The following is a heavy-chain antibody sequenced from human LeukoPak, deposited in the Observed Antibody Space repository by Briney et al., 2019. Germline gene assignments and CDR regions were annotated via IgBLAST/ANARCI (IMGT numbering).Heavy chain of an antibody. D-gene: IGHD1-1*01. Sequence: GGSLRLSCAASGFTLTNYGMHWVRQAPGKGLEWVSAISGSGGSTYYADSVKGRFTISRDNSKNTLYLQMNSLGADDTAVYYCARGNWRYFDYWGQGTLVTVSS. CDR2: ISGSGGST. CDR3: ARGNWRYFDY. V-gene: IGHV3-23*01. J-gene: IGHJ4*02. CDR1: GFTLTNYG.